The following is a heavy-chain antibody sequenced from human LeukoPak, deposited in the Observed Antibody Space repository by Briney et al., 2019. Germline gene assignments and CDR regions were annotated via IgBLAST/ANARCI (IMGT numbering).Heavy chain of an antibody. D-gene: IGHD3-10*01. CDR1: GGSISSSSYY. CDR2: IYYSGST. CDR3: ARSHITMVRGVISYFDY. J-gene: IGHJ4*02. Sequence: SETLSLTCTVSGGSISSSSYYWGWIRQPQGKGLEWIGSIYYSGSTYYNPSLKSRVTISVDTSKNQFSLKLSSVTAADTAVYYCARSHITMVRGVISYFDYWGQGTLVTVSS. V-gene: IGHV4-39*07.